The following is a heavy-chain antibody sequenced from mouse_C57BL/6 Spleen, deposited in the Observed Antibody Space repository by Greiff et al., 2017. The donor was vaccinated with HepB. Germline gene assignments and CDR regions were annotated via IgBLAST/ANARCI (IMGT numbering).Heavy chain of an antibody. CDR1: GFTFSDYG. J-gene: IGHJ2*01. V-gene: IGHV5-17*01. CDR3: ARNDYYGSSYDYFDY. D-gene: IGHD1-1*01. CDR2: ISSGSSTI. Sequence: EVQLVESGGGLVKPGGSLKLSCAASGFTFSDYGMHWVRQAPEKGLEWVAYISSGSSTIYYADTVKGRFTISRDNAKNTLFLQRTSLRSEDTAMYYCARNDYYGSSYDYFDYWGQGTTLTVSS.